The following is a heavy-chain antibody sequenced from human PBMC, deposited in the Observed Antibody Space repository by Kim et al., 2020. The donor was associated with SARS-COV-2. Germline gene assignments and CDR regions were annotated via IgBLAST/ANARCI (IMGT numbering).Heavy chain of an antibody. CDR3: AREAYGDYTNSYYYYYGMDV. D-gene: IGHD4-17*01. V-gene: IGHV3-7*01. CDR1: GFTFSSYW. Sequence: GGSLRLSCAASGFTFSSYWMSWVRRAPGKGLEWVANIKQDGSEKYYVDSVKGRFTISRDNAKNSLYLQMNSLRAEDTAVYYCAREAYGDYTNSYYYYYGMDVWGQGTTVTVSS. CDR2: IKQDGSEK. J-gene: IGHJ6*02.